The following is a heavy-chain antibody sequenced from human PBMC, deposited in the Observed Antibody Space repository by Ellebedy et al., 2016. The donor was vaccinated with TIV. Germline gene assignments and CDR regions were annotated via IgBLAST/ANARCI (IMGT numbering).Heavy chain of an antibody. CDR1: GFAFSSRW. CDR3: ARVRQGSGGYNF. D-gene: IGHD5-12*01. Sequence: PGGSLRLSCVASGFAFSSRWIHWVRQAPGKGLVWVSHINSDGSSTTYADSVKGRFTISRDNAKNSLYLQMNSLRVEDTAMYYCARVRQGSGGYNFWGQGTLVTVSS. J-gene: IGHJ4*02. CDR2: INSDGSST. V-gene: IGHV3-74*01.